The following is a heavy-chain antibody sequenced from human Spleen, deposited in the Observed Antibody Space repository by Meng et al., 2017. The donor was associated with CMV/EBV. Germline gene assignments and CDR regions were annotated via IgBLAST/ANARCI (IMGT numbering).Heavy chain of an antibody. V-gene: IGHV4-30-2*01. CDR1: GGSISSGGYS. J-gene: IGHJ4*02. Sequence: QLQLQESGSGLVKPSQTLSLTCAVSGGSISSGGYSWSWIRQPPGKGLEWIGYIYTSGSTNYNPSLKSRVTMSVDTSKNQFSLKLSSVTAADTAVYYCASSTFYDYFDYWGQGTLVTVSS. CDR3: ASSTFYDYFDY. D-gene: IGHD2/OR15-2a*01. CDR2: IYTSGST.